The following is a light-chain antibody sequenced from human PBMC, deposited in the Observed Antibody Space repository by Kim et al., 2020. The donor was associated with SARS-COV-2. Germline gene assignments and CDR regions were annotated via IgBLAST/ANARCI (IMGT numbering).Light chain of an antibody. CDR2: GKN. Sequence: LGQTVRITCQGGSLRSYYASWYQQKPGQAPVLVIYGKNNRPSGIPDRFSGSSSGNTASLTITGAQAEDEADYYCNSRDSSGNHLWVFGGGTQLTVL. J-gene: IGLJ3*02. V-gene: IGLV3-19*01. CDR1: SLRSYY. CDR3: NSRDSSGNHLWV.